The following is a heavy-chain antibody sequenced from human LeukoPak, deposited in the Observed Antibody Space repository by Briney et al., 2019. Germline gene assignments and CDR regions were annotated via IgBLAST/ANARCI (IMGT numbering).Heavy chain of an antibody. D-gene: IGHD4-17*01. J-gene: IGHJ4*02. CDR3: ARVDPGDYFDY. V-gene: IGHV3-7*03. CDR1: GFTLSSYR. Sequence: GGSLRLSCAASGFTLSSYRMSWVRQAPGKGLEWVANIKQDGSEKYYVDSVKGRFTISRDNAKNSLYLQMNSLRAEDTDVYYCARVDPGDYFDYWGQGTLVTVSS. CDR2: IKQDGSEK.